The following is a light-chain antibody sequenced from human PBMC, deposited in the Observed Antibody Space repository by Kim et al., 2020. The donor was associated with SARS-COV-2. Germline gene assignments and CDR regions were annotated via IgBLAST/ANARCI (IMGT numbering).Light chain of an antibody. Sequence: ASGGDRVTINCRASQDIANSLAWYQQKPGKVPKVLIYAASTLQSGVPSRFSGSGSGTEFTLTIGSLQTEGGATYYCQKDNSAQWTFGPGTKVDIK. CDR1: QDIANS. J-gene: IGKJ1*01. V-gene: IGKV1-27*01. CDR2: AAS. CDR3: QKDNSAQWT.